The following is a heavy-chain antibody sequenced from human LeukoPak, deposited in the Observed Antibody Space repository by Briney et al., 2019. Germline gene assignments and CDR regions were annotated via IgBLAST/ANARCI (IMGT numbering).Heavy chain of an antibody. CDR3: ADPPNADY. J-gene: IGHJ4*02. Sequence: ESGGSLRLSCAASGFTFSSYAMSWVRQAPGKGLEWVSSIGGSDGRTYYAKSVKGRFTTSRDNSKNTLYLQMNSLRVEDTAVYFCADPPNADYWGQGTLVTVSS. CDR1: GFTFSSYA. V-gene: IGHV3-23*01. D-gene: IGHD4/OR15-4a*01. CDR2: IGGSDGRT.